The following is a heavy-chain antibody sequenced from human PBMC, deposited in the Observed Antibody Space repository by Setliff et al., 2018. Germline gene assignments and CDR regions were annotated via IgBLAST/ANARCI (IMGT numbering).Heavy chain of an antibody. V-gene: IGHV1-69*13. CDR1: GNTFISYG. CDR3: ARGLSTDTDS. D-gene: IGHD4-4*01. J-gene: IGHJ4*02. Sequence: SVKVSCKTSGNTFISYGISWVRQAPGQGLEWMGGIIPMFDKARYAQKFQGRVTITADESTTTVFMELSNLRSEDTAVYFCARGLSTDTDSWGQGTLVTVSS. CDR2: IIPMFDKA.